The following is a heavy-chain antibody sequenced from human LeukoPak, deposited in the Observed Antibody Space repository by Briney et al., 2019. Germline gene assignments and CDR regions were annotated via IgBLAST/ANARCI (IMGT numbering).Heavy chain of an antibody. V-gene: IGHV1-69*01. J-gene: IGHJ4*02. CDR1: GGTFSSYA. CDR2: IIPIFGTA. D-gene: IGHD5-18*01. Sequence: SCAASGGTFSSYAISWVRQAPGQGLEWMGGIIPIFGTANYAQKSQGRVTTTADESTSTAYMELSSLRSEDTAVYYCARGIQLWLNYFDYWGQGTLVTVSS. CDR3: ARGIQLWLNYFDY.